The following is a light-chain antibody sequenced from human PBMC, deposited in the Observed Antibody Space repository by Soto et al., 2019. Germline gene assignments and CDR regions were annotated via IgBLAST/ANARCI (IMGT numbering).Light chain of an antibody. Sequence: EIVMTQSPATLSVSPGERATLSCRASQSVSSNLAWYQQRPGQAPRLLIYGASTRATGIPVRFSGSGSGTEFTLTINSLQSEDFAVYYCQQYNSWPPYTFGQGTKLEIK. J-gene: IGKJ2*01. CDR2: GAS. CDR1: QSVSSN. CDR3: QQYNSWPPYT. V-gene: IGKV3-15*01.